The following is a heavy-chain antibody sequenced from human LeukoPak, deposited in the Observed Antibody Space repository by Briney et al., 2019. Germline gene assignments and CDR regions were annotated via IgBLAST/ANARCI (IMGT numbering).Heavy chain of an antibody. CDR3: ALAGHYDSSGYPDY. Sequence: GGSLRLSCAASGFTFSSYWMSWVRQAPGKGLEWVANIKQDGSEKYYVDSVKGRFTISRDNAKNSLYLQMNSLRAEDTAVYYCALAGHYDSSGYPDYWGQGTLVTVSS. D-gene: IGHD3-22*01. V-gene: IGHV3-7*01. CDR1: GFTFSSYW. J-gene: IGHJ4*02. CDR2: IKQDGSEK.